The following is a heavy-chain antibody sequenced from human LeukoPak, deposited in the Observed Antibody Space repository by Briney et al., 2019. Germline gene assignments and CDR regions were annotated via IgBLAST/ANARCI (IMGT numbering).Heavy chain of an antibody. CDR2: INHSGST. V-gene: IGHV4-34*01. D-gene: IGHD6-13*01. Sequence: SETLSLTCAVYGGSFSGYYWSGIRQPPGEGLEWIGEINHSGSTNYNPSLKSRVTISVDTSKNQFSLKLSSVTAADTAVYYCARRPQQLVSWFDPWGQGTLVTVSS. CDR3: ARRPQQLVSWFDP. J-gene: IGHJ5*02. CDR1: GGSFSGYY.